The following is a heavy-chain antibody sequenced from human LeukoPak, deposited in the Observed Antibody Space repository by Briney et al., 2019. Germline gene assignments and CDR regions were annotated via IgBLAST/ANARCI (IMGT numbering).Heavy chain of an antibody. J-gene: IGHJ6*02. CDR2: ISSSSSYI. V-gene: IGHV3-21*01. D-gene: IGHD3-3*01. Sequence: PGGSLRLSCAASGFTFSSYSMNWVRQAPGKGLEWVSSISSSSSYIYYADSVKGRFTISRDNAKNSLYLQMNSLRAEDTAVYYCARDDPGYYDFWSGHYKGPYYYYGMDVWGQGTTVTVPS. CDR3: ARDDPGYYDFWSGHYKGPYYYYGMDV. CDR1: GFTFSSYS.